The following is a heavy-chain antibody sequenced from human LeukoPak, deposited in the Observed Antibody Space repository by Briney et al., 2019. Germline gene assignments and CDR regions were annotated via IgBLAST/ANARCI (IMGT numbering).Heavy chain of an antibody. CDR3: ARVASNYYYYYMDV. CDR2: IIPIFGTA. CDR1: GGTFSSYA. V-gene: IGHV1-69*13. J-gene: IGHJ6*03. Sequence: ASVKVSCKASGGTFSSYAISWVRQAPGQGLEWMGGIIPIFGTANYAQKFQGRVTITADESTSTAYMELSSLRSEDTAVYYCARVASNYYYYYMDVWGKGTTVTVSS.